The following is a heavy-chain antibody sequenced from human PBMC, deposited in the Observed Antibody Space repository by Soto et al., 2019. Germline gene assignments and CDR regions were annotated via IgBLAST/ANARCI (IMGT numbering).Heavy chain of an antibody. CDR1: GCSISSGGYY. CDR3: ARDVGGYGDFDY. Sequence: QVQLQESGPGLVKPSQTLSLTCTVSGCSISSGGYYWSWIRQHPGKGLEWIGYIYYSGSTYYNPSLKSRVTISVGTSKNQFSLKLSSVTAADTAVYSCARDVGGYGDFDYWGQGTLVTVSS. CDR2: IYYSGST. D-gene: IGHD4-17*01. V-gene: IGHV4-31*03. J-gene: IGHJ4*02.